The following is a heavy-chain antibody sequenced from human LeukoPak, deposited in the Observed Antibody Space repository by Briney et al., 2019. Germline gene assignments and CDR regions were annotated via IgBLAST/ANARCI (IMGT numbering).Heavy chain of an antibody. V-gene: IGHV4-4*02. CDR3: ATVLSSSWSPKYFQH. D-gene: IGHD6-13*01. Sequence: PSETLSLTCAVSGGSISSSNWWSWVHQPPGKGLEWIGEIYHSGSTNYNPSLKSRVTISVDKSKNQFSLKLSSVTAADTAVYYCATVLSSSWSPKYFQHWGQGTLVTVSS. J-gene: IGHJ1*01. CDR1: GGSISSSNW. CDR2: IYHSGST.